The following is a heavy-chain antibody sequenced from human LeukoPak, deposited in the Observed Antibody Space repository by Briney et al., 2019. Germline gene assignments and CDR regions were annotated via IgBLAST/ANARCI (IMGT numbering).Heavy chain of an antibody. CDR1: GFTFDDYS. J-gene: IGHJ4*02. CDR2: ITWDGGNT. Sequence: GGSLRLSCTASGFTFDDYSMHWVRQTPGKGLEWVSLITWDGGNTYYADSVKGRFTISRDNSENFLYLQMNSLRPEDTALYYCTKDSRGYSLDYWGQGTLVTVSS. CDR3: TKDSRGYSLDY. V-gene: IGHV3-43*01. D-gene: IGHD3-22*01.